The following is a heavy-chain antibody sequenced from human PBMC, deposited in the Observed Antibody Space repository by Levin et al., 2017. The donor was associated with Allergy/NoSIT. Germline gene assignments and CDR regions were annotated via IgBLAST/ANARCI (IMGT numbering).Heavy chain of an antibody. CDR1: GGSISSGSYY. D-gene: IGHD2-15*01. Sequence: SETLSLTCTVSGGSISSGSYYWSWIRQPAGKGLEWIGRIYTSGSTNYNPSLKSRVTISVDTSKNQFSLKLSSVTAADTAVYYCARQTLGYCSGGSCYVDPWGQGTLVTVSS. J-gene: IGHJ5*02. CDR3: ARQTLGYCSGGSCYVDP. CDR2: IYTSGST. V-gene: IGHV4-61*02.